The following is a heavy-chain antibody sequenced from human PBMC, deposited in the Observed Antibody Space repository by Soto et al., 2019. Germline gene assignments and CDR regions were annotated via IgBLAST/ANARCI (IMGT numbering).Heavy chain of an antibody. Sequence: GGSLRLSCAASGFTVSSYSMNWVRQAPGKGLEWVSYISSSSSTIYYADSVKGRFTISRDNAKNSLYLQMNSLRAEDTAVYYCARDSGYSYGPFDYWGQGTLVPVSS. CDR1: GFTVSSYS. CDR2: ISSSSSTI. D-gene: IGHD5-18*01. CDR3: ARDSGYSYGPFDY. V-gene: IGHV3-48*01. J-gene: IGHJ4*02.